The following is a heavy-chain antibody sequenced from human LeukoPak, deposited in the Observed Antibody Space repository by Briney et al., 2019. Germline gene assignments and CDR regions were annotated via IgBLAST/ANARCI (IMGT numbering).Heavy chain of an antibody. Sequence: PGGSLRLSCAASGFTFSSYGMHWVRQAPGKGLEWVAVIWYDGNNKYYADFVKGRFTISRDNSKNTLYLQMNSLRVEDTAVYYCALMNSYYFDYWGQGTLVTVSS. CDR2: IWYDGNNK. CDR1: GFTFSSYG. V-gene: IGHV3-33*01. J-gene: IGHJ4*02. CDR3: ALMNSYYFDY. D-gene: IGHD3-9*01.